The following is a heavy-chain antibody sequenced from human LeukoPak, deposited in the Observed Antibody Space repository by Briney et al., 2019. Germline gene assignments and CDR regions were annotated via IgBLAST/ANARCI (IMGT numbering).Heavy chain of an antibody. CDR2: ISGRGVST. CDR1: GFTFSTYA. Sequence: GGSLRLSCAASGFTFSTYAMSWVRQAPGKGLEWVSAISGRGVSTSYADSVRGRFTISRDNSKNTLHLQMNSLRAEDTAVYYCARAPAARPGSFDYWGQGTLVTVSS. J-gene: IGHJ4*02. V-gene: IGHV3-23*01. CDR3: ARAPAARPGSFDY. D-gene: IGHD6-6*01.